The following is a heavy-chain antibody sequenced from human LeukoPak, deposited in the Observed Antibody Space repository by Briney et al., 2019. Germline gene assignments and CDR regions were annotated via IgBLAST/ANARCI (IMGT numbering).Heavy chain of an antibody. J-gene: IGHJ4*02. V-gene: IGHV4-34*01. Sequence: PSETLSLTCAVYGGSFSGYYWSWIRQPPGKGLEWIGEINHSGSTNYNPSLKSRVTISVDTSKNQFPLKLSSVAAADTAVYYCARGVYGSSAIFGYWGQGTLVTVSS. D-gene: IGHD6-19*01. CDR1: GGSFSGYY. CDR3: ARGVYGSSAIFGY. CDR2: INHSGST.